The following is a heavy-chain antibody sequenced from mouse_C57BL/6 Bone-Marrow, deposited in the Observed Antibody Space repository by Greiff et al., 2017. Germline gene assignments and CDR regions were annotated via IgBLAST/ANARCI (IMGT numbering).Heavy chain of an antibody. CDR3: ARSRPMAMDD. D-gene: IGHD6-5*01. CDR1: GYTFTGYW. CDR2: ILPGSGSS. J-gene: IGHJ4*01. Sequence: VQLQQSGAELMKPGASVSLSCKATGYTFTGYWIEWVKQRPGHSLEWIGEILPGSGSSNYTEHINAKSIFPADSYSNPAYMQLSSLTTEDSAIYYCARSRPMAMDDWGQGTSVTVSS. V-gene: IGHV1-9*01.